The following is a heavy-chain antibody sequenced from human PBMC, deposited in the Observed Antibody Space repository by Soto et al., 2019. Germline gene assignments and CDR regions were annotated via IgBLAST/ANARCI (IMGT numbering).Heavy chain of an antibody. V-gene: IGHV3-30-3*01. D-gene: IGHD3-10*01. CDR1: GFTFSRNA. J-gene: IGHJ6*02. CDR2: VSYDGANK. CDR3: ARALGGYGSGTSPLTSNMDV. Sequence: GSLRLSCAVSGFTFSRNAMHWVRQAPGMGLEWLAVVSYDGANKYYADSVKGRFTISRDNSRNTMSLQISNLRTEDTAVYYCARALGGYGSGTSPLTSNMDVWGQGTTVTVSS.